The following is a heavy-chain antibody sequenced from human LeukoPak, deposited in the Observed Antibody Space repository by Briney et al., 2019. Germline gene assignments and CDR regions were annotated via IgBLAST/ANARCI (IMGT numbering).Heavy chain of an antibody. Sequence: SVKVSCKASGGTFISYAISWVRQAPGQGVEWMGGFIPMFGTANYAQKFRGRVTITADESTSTAYMELSSLRSEDTAVYYCARGYYDYVWGSYRYSLYFDYWGQGTLVSVSS. D-gene: IGHD3-16*02. CDR3: ARGYYDYVWGSYRYSLYFDY. V-gene: IGHV1-69*13. J-gene: IGHJ4*02. CDR2: FIPMFGTA. CDR1: GGTFISYA.